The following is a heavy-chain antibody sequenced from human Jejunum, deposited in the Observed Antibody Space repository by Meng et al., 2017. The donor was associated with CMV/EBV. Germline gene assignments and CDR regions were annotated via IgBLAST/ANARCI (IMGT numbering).Heavy chain of an antibody. V-gene: IGHV3-33*01. J-gene: IGHJ4*02. D-gene: IGHD3-22*01. CDR1: FFINCYV. CDR3: AIDNEGRGHYSQFDY. CDR2: LWNGGSMN. Sequence: FFINCYVIHVVRQFPGKVLEGVAVLWNGGSMNYFAAFVQRFFSTSRDDSKNTVYLQMNILTADDTAVYYGAIDNEGRGHYSQFDYWGQGTLVTVSS.